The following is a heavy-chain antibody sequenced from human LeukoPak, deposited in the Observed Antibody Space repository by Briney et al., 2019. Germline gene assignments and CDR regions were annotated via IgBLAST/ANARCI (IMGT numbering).Heavy chain of an antibody. Sequence: EASVMVSCKASGYTFTSYGISWVRQAPGQGLEWMGWISAYNGNTNYAQKLQGRVTMTTDTSTSTAYMELRSLRSDDTAVYYCARGPDDTAMVTGTEPTDYWGQGTLVTVSS. V-gene: IGHV1-18*01. D-gene: IGHD5-18*01. CDR2: ISAYNGNT. J-gene: IGHJ4*02. CDR1: GYTFTSYG. CDR3: ARGPDDTAMVTGTEPTDY.